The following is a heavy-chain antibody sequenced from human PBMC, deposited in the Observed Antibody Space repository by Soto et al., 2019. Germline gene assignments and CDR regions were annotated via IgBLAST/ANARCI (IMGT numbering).Heavy chain of an antibody. CDR3: AGSVFP. CDR2: IYYIGST. J-gene: IGHJ5*02. Sequence: QVQLQESGPGLVKPSQTLSLTCTVSGGSISSGGYYWNWIRQHPGKGLEWIGYIYYIGSTYYNPSLKSRVTISLDPSKNQSARKRSSVTAADAAVYYGAGSVFPWGQGTLVTVSS. CDR1: GGSISSGGYY. V-gene: IGHV4-31*03.